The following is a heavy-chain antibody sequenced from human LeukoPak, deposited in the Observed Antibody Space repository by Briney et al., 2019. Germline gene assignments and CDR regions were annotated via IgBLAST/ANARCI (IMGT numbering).Heavy chain of an antibody. Sequence: GGSLRLSCAASGFIFSISDMHWVRQAPGKGLQWVAFISYDGSKKHCADSVQGRCTISRDNSKNTLPLQLNSLRPDDTAVFYCSQGLLSWGQGTLLTVAA. CDR2: ISYDGSKK. CDR3: SQGLLS. CDR1: GFIFSISD. J-gene: IGHJ5*02. V-gene: IGHV3-30*02.